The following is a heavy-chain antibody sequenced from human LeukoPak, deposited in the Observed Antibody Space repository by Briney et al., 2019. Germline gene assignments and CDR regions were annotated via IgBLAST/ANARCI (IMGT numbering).Heavy chain of an antibody. CDR2: INPNSGGT. Sequence: GASVKVSCKASGYTFTGYYMHWVRQAPGQGLEWMGWINPNSGGTNYAQKFQGRVTMTRDTSISTAYMELSRLRSDDTAVYYCAREFRGLQRSGSYIALNYFDYWGQGTLVTVSS. V-gene: IGHV1-2*02. D-gene: IGHD1-26*01. CDR3: AREFRGLQRSGSYIALNYFDY. CDR1: GYTFTGYY. J-gene: IGHJ4*02.